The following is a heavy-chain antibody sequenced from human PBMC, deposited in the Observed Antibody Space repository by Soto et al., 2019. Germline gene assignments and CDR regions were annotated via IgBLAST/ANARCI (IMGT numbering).Heavy chain of an antibody. Sequence: SETLSLTCTVSGGSISSYYWSWIRQPPGKGLEWIGYIYYSGSTNYNPSLKSRVTISVDTSKNQFSLKLSSVTAADTAVYYCAREQEFRGIAVAGTQGLYYYYYYMDVWGKGTTVTVSS. CDR2: IYYSGST. J-gene: IGHJ6*03. D-gene: IGHD6-19*01. V-gene: IGHV4-59*01. CDR1: GGSISSYY. CDR3: AREQEFRGIAVAGTQGLYYYYYYMDV.